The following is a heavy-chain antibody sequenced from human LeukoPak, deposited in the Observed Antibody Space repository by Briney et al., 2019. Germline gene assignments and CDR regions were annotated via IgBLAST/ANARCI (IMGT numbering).Heavy chain of an antibody. J-gene: IGHJ3*02. V-gene: IGHV3-48*03. CDR3: ASGVHYSSGWIDI. CDR1: GFTLSSNE. D-gene: IGHD6-19*01. CDR2: ISSSGGTI. Sequence: GGSLRLSCAASGFTLSSNEMNWVRQAPGKGLEWLSYISSSGGTIHHVDSVKGRFTISRDNAKNSLFLQMNSLRAEDTAVYYCASGVHYSSGWIDIWGQGTMVTVSS.